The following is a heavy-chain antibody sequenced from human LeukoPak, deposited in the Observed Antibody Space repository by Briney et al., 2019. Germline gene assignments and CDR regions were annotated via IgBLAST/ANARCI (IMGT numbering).Heavy chain of an antibody. CDR3: ARVRGYYDSSGPRDY. D-gene: IGHD3-22*01. CDR1: GFTFSMYA. J-gene: IGHJ4*02. CDR2: ISAYNGNT. Sequence: PGRSLRLSCAASGFTFSMYAMHWVRQAPGQGLEWMGWISAYNGNTNYAQKLQGRVTMTTDTSTSAAYMELRSLRSDDTAVYYCARVRGYYDSSGPRDYWGQGTLVTVSS. V-gene: IGHV1-18*01.